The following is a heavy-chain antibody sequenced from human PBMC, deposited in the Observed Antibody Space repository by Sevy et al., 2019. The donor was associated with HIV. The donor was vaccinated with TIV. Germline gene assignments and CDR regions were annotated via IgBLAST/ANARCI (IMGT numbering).Heavy chain of an antibody. CDR1: GYTFSNYY. CDR2: INPSGGST. CDR3: ARGGISGWTYFDY. D-gene: IGHD6-19*01. J-gene: IGHJ4*02. Sequence: ASVKVSCKPFGYTFSNYYMHWVRQAPGQGLEWMGIINPSGGSTTYAQKFQGRVTMTRDTSTSTVYMGLSSLRSDDTAVYYCARGGISGWTYFDYWGQGTLVTVSS. V-gene: IGHV1-46*01.